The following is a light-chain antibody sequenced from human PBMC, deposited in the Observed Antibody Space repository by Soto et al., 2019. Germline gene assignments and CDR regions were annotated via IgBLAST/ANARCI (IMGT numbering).Light chain of an antibody. J-gene: IGKJ1*01. CDR2: WAS. CDR1: QSVLYSSNNKNY. V-gene: IGKV4-1*01. Sequence: DIVMTQSPDSLAVSLGERATINCKSSQSVLYSSNNKNYLAWYQQKPGQPPKLLIYWASTRESGVPDRFSGSGSGTDFTLTISSLQAEDVAVYYCQQYYSITQMFGQGTKV. CDR3: QQYYSITQM.